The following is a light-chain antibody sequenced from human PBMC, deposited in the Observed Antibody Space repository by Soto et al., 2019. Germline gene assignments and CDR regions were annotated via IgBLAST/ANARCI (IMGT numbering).Light chain of an antibody. CDR1: QSISTS. Sequence: DIQMTQSPSTLSASAGDRVTVTCRASQSISTSLAWYQQKPGKAPNVLIYKASSLQSGVPSRFSGSGSGTEYTLTISRMQPDDFATYFCQQYKSYPVTFGGGTKVEIK. V-gene: IGKV1-5*03. J-gene: IGKJ4*01. CDR3: QQYKSYPVT. CDR2: KAS.